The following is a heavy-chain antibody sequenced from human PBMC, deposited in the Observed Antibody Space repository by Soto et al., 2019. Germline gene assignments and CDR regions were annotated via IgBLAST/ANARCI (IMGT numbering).Heavy chain of an antibody. CDR3: ARGSPYYGLDV. J-gene: IGHJ6*02. CDR1: GGSISSGAHF. Sequence: QVQLQESGPGLVRPSQTLSLTYTVSGGSISSGAHFCTWIRQHSGKGLEWIGYIYYSGTTYYNPSLKSRVTISVDTSKNQLSLKLSSVTAADTAVYYCARGSPYYGLDVWGQGTTVIVSS. V-gene: IGHV4-31*03. CDR2: IYYSGTT. D-gene: IGHD2-15*01.